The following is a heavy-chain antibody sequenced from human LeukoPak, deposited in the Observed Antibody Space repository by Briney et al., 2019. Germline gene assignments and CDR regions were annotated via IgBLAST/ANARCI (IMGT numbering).Heavy chain of an antibody. CDR2: IYYSGTT. J-gene: IGHJ6*03. CDR1: GGSISGYY. V-gene: IGHV4-59*01. Sequence: SETLSLTCPVSGGSISGYYWSWIRQPPGKGLEWIGYIYYSGTTNYNPSLKSRVTVSVDTSRNQVSLKLTSVTAADSAVYYCARGYCSGGSCYSYYYYNYMDVWGKGTTVTVSS. CDR3: ARGYCSGGSCYSYYYYNYMDV. D-gene: IGHD2-15*01.